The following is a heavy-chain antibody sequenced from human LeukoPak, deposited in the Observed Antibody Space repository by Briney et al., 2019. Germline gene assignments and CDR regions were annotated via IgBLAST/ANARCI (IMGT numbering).Heavy chain of an antibody. V-gene: IGHV4-34*01. D-gene: IGHD3-10*01. J-gene: IGHJ4*02. CDR1: GFTFSSYA. CDR3: ARGDWSSGSNDY. Sequence: KPGGSLRLSCAASGFTFSSYAMSWIRQPPGKGLEWIGEINHSGSTNYNPSLKSRVTISVDTSKNQFSLKLSSVTAADTAVYYCARGDWSSGSNDYWGQGTLVTVSS. CDR2: INHSGST.